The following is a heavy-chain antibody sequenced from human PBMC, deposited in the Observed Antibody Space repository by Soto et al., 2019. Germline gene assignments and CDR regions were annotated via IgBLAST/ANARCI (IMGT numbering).Heavy chain of an antibody. V-gene: IGHV3-23*01. CDR2: ISGSGGST. CDR3: AKALHYYDSSGYYQPLGY. CDR1: GFTFSSYA. J-gene: IGHJ4*02. D-gene: IGHD3-22*01. Sequence: EVQLLESGGGLVQPGGSLRLSCAASGFTFSSYAMSWVRQAPGKGLEWVSAISGSGGSTYYADSVKGRFTISRDNSKNTLHLQMNSLRAEDTAVYYCAKALHYYDSSGYYQPLGYWGQGTLVTVSS.